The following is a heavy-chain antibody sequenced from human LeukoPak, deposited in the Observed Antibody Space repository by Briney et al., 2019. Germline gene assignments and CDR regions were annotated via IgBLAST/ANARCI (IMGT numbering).Heavy chain of an antibody. Sequence: GGSLRLSCAASGFTFSSYAMSWVRQAPGKGLEWVSAISGSGGSTYYADSVKGRFTISRDNSKNTLYLQMNSLRAEDTAVYYCAKDDYYGSGSYYVLSGIDYWGQGTLVTVSS. J-gene: IGHJ4*02. CDR3: AKDDYYGSGSYYVLSGIDY. CDR2: ISGSGGST. CDR1: GFTFSSYA. V-gene: IGHV3-23*01. D-gene: IGHD3-10*01.